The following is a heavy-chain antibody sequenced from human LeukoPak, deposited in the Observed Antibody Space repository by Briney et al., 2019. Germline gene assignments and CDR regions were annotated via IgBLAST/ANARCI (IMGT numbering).Heavy chain of an antibody. CDR3: ARAYYYDSGNYYNPTSSFDF. Sequence: GRSLRLSCAASGFTFSSYWMSWVRQAPGKGLEWVANVKQDGSEKYYVDSVKGRFTISRDNAKNSLYLQMNSLRAEDTAVFYCARAYYYDSGNYYNPTSSFDFWGQGTLVTVSS. CDR2: VKQDGSEK. D-gene: IGHD3-10*01. V-gene: IGHV3-7*04. CDR1: GFTFSSYW. J-gene: IGHJ4*02.